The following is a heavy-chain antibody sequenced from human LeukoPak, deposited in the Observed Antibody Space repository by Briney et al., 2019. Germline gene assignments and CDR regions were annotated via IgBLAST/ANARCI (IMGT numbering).Heavy chain of an antibody. J-gene: IGHJ4*02. Sequence: GGSLRLSCAASGFTFSSYAMSWVRQAPGKGLEWVSAISGSGGSTYYADSMKGRFTISRDNAKNSLDLQMHSLRAEDTAVYYCARGSTVVRGVSPAGDYWGQGTLVTVSS. CDR1: GFTFSSYA. CDR3: ARGSTVVRGVSPAGDY. V-gene: IGHV3-23*01. CDR2: ISGSGGST. D-gene: IGHD3-10*01.